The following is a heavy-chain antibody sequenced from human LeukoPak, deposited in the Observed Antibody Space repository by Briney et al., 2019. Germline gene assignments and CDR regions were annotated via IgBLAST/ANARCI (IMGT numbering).Heavy chain of an antibody. CDR1: GGSISSGDYY. CDR3: ARALSPYDYGDLRFDY. Sequence: SETLSLTCTVSGGSISSGDYYWSWIRQPPGKGLEWIGYIYYSGSTYYNPSLKSRVTISVDTSKNQFSLKLSSVTAADTAVYYCARALSPYDYGDLRFDYWGQGTLVTVSS. J-gene: IGHJ4*02. V-gene: IGHV4-30-4*01. CDR2: IYYSGST. D-gene: IGHD4-17*01.